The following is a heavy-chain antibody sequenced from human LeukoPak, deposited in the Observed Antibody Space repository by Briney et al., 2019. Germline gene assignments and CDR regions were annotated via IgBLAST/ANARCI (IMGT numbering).Heavy chain of an antibody. CDR3: ARDLPQRWLQFDYGMDV. CDR2: ISYDGSNK. J-gene: IGHJ6*02. D-gene: IGHD5-24*01. CDR1: GFTFSSYA. Sequence: PGGSLRLSCAASGFTFSSYAMHWVRQAPGKGLEWVAVISYDGSNKYYADSVKGRFTISRDNSKNTLYLQMNSLRAEDTAVYYCARDLPQRWLQFDYGMDVWGQGTTVTVSS. V-gene: IGHV3-30-3*01.